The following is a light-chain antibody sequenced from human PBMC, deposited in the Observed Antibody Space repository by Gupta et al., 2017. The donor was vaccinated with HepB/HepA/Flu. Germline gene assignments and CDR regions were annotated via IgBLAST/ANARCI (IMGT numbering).Light chain of an antibody. Sequence: QSALTQPASVSGSPGQSITLSCTGVNSDLGTNNYVSWYQQHPDKAPKLIIYDVSYRPSGVSDRFSGSKSGNTASLTIFGLQAGDEADYYCFSYTTNITLGVVFGGGTRLTV. CDR1: NSDLGTNNY. J-gene: IGLJ2*01. CDR2: DVS. CDR3: FSYTTNITLGVV. V-gene: IGLV2-14*03.